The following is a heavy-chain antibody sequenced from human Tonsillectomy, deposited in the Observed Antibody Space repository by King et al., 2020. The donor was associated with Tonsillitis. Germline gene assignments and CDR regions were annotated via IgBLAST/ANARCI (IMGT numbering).Heavy chain of an antibody. CDR3: AKXXXXGXXXXGXY. CDR1: GFXFXSYA. Sequence: EXGGGLVQPGGXLXLXCAXSGFXFXSYAMSWVXQTPGKGLEWVSAIGGSGGSTYYPDAVXGRFTISXDXSKNPLYLQMNRXXXEXXXVYYCAKXXXXGXXXXGXYXXXXXXXXVSS. J-gene: IGHJ4*01. V-gene: IGHV3-23*01. CDR2: IGGSGGST.